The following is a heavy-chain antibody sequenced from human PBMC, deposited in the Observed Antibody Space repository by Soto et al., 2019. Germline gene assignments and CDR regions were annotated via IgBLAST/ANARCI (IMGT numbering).Heavy chain of an antibody. J-gene: IGHJ4*02. Sequence: PGGSLRLSCAASGFPFSGYAINWVRQAPGKGLEWVSIISGIGSSTNYADSVKGRFTISRDNSRDTVHLQMNSLRAEDTAVYYCATETYWSFDYWGQGALVTVSS. CDR2: ISGIGSST. CDR3: ATETYWSFDY. V-gene: IGHV3-23*01. D-gene: IGHD2-8*02. CDR1: GFPFSGYA.